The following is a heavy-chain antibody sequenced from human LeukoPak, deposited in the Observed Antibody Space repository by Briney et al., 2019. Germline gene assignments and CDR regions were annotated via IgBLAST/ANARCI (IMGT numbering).Heavy chain of an antibody. CDR3: SRLSRYYYYMDV. Sequence: SETLSLTCTVSGGSINSYYWSWIRQPPGKGLEWIGYIYYSGSTNYNPSLKSRVTISVDTSKNQFSLKLSSVTAADTAVYYCSRLSRYYYYMDVWGKGTTVTVSS. D-gene: IGHD5/OR15-5a*01. J-gene: IGHJ6*03. V-gene: IGHV4-59*01. CDR1: GGSINSYY. CDR2: IYYSGST.